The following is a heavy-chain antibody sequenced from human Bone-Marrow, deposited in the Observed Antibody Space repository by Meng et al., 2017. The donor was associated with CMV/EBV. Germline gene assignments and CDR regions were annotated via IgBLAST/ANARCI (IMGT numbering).Heavy chain of an antibody. CDR1: GFTFSSYG. D-gene: IGHD6-13*01. CDR2: IWYDGSNK. CDR3: AKEGTELPDSSSWYERARWFDS. J-gene: IGHJ5*01. Sequence: GGSLRLSCAASGFTFSSYGMHWVRQAPGKGLEWVAVIWYDGSNKYYVDSVKGRFTISRDNFKNTLYLQMNSLRAEDTAVYYCAKEGTELPDSSSWYERARWFDSWGQGILVTVSS. V-gene: IGHV3-33*06.